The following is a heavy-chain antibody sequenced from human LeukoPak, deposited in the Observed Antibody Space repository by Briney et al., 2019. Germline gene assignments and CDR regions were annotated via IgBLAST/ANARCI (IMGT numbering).Heavy chain of an antibody. D-gene: IGHD3-22*01. CDR1: GFTFDDYA. Sequence: GGSLRLSCAASGFTFDDYAMHWVRQAPGKGLEWVPGISWNSGSIGYADSVKGRFTISRDNAKNSLYLQMDSLRAEDTALYYCAKATRQYYDGSGPFDYWGQGTLVTVSS. J-gene: IGHJ4*02. CDR2: ISWNSGSI. V-gene: IGHV3-9*01. CDR3: AKATRQYYDGSGPFDY.